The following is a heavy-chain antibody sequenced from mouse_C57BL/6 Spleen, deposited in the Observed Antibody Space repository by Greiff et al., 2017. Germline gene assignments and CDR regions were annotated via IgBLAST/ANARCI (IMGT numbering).Heavy chain of an antibody. J-gene: IGHJ2*01. Sequence: VQLQQSGPGLVKPSQTVFLTCTVTGISITTGNYRWSWIRQFPGNKLEWIGYIYYSGTITYNPSLTSRTTITRDTPKNQFFLEMNSLTAEDTATYYCARDGGSTPYYFDYWGQGTTLTVSS. CDR1: GISITTGNYR. V-gene: IGHV3-5*01. D-gene: IGHD1-1*01. CDR2: IYYSGTI. CDR3: ARDGGSTPYYFDY.